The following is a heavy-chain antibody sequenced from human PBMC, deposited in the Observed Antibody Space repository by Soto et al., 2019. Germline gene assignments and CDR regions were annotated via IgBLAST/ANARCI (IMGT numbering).Heavy chain of an antibody. V-gene: IGHV1-18*01. CDR1: GYTFTSYG. CDR3: ARYIVVVPAAIEVYYYYYMDV. J-gene: IGHJ6*03. D-gene: IGHD2-2*02. CDR2: ISAYNGNT. Sequence: GASVKVSCKASGYTFTSYGISWVRQAPGQGLEWMGWISAYNGNTNYAQKLQGRVTMTTDTSPSTAYMELRSLRSDDTAVYYCARYIVVVPAAIEVYYYYYMDVWGKGTTVTVSS.